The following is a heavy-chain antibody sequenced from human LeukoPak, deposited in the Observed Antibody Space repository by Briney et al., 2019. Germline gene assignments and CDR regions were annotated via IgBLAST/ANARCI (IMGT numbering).Heavy chain of an antibody. CDR2: IYSGGST. CDR1: GFSVRSNY. J-gene: IGHJ4*02. Sequence: GGSLRLSCAASGFSVRSNYMSWVRQAPGKGLEWVSVIYSGGSTYYADSVKGRFTISRDNSKNTLYLQMNSLRAEDTAVYYCARENPPDYWGQGTLVTVSS. CDR3: ARENPPDY. V-gene: IGHV3-53*01.